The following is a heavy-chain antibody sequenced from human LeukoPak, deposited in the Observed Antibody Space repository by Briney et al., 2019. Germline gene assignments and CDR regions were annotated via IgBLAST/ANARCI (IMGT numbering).Heavy chain of an antibody. CDR3: ARAPYCSSTSCPRGVGYFDY. Sequence: SETLSLTCTVSGGSISSGSYYWSWIRQPAGKGLEWIGRIYTSGSTNYNPSLKSRVTISVDTSKNQFSLKLSSVTAADTAVYYCARAPYCSSTSCPRGVGYFDYWGQGTLVTVSS. V-gene: IGHV4-61*02. CDR2: IYTSGST. D-gene: IGHD2-2*01. J-gene: IGHJ4*02. CDR1: GGSISSGSYY.